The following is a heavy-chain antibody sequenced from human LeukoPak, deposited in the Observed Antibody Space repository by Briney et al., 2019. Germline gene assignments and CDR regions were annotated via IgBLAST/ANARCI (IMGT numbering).Heavy chain of an antibody. D-gene: IGHD4-17*01. Sequence: GGSLRLSCAASGFTFSNAWMNWVRQAPGKGLEWVSHISSSGNTIHYADSVKGRFTVSRDNAKNSVYLQMNSLRAEDTAVYYCARDEEGDYDFDYWGQGTLVTVSS. J-gene: IGHJ4*02. CDR1: GFTFSNAW. CDR2: ISSSGNTI. V-gene: IGHV3-48*04. CDR3: ARDEEGDYDFDY.